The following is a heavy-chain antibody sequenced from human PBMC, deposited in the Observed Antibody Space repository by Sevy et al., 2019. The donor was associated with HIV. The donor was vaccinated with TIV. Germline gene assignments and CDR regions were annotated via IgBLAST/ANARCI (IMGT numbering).Heavy chain of an antibody. Sequence: GGSLRLSCAASGFSFSSYGMHWVRQAPGKGLEWMSYIKYDGSNKDYADSVKGRFTISRDNSKNTLYLQMNSLRVEDRAVFYCVKDGGGEGGDHWGQGTLVTVSS. J-gene: IGHJ4*02. CDR2: IKYDGSNK. D-gene: IGHD2-21*01. CDR1: GFSFSSYG. V-gene: IGHV3-30*02. CDR3: VKDGGGEGGDH.